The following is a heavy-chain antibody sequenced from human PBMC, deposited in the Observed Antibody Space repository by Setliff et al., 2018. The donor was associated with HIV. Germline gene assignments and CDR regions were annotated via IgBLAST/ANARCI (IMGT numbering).Heavy chain of an antibody. D-gene: IGHD1-26*01. CDR3: TTLVGANLWHDAFDI. CDR2: VKSKRDGGTV. V-gene: IGHV3-15*07. J-gene: IGHJ3*02. CDR1: GFTFNKAW. Sequence: PGGSLRLSCAASGFTFNKAWMNWVRQAPGKGLEWVGRVKSKRDGGTVDYAAPVKGRFTISIDDSTNTLYLQMNSLKTEDTAVYYCTTLVGANLWHDAFDIWGHGTMVTVSS.